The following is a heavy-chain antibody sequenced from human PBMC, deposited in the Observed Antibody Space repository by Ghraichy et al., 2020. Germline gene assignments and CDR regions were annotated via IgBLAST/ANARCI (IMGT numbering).Heavy chain of an antibody. V-gene: IGHV3-21*01. CDR3: VKDLVGRYDS. J-gene: IGHJ4*02. CDR1: GFNLGVYT. D-gene: IGHD1-26*01. CDR2: ISSDSFYI. Sequence: LSLTCATSGFNLGVYTMNWLRWAPNKGLEWVASISSDSFYIYYADSVRGRFTISRDNAKNTLYLQMNSLRAEDTAVYYCVKDLVGRYDSWGQGTLVTVSS.